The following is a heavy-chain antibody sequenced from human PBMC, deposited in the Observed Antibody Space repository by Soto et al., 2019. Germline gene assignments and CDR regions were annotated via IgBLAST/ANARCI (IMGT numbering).Heavy chain of an antibody. CDR1: GFTFSTYN. J-gene: IGHJ4*02. D-gene: IGHD3-22*01. CDR3: ARDDYPYYDDSSGYHFDY. V-gene: IGHV3-48*01. Sequence: GGSLRLSCASSGFTFSTYNMNWVRQAPGKGLEWVSYISDSSSTIHYADSVKGRFTISRDNAKNSLYLQMNSLRAEDTAVYYCARDDYPYYDDSSGYHFDYWGQGALVTVSS. CDR2: ISDSSSTI.